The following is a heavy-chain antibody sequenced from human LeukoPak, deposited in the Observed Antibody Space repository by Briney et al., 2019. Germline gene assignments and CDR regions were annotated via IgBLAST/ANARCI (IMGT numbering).Heavy chain of an antibody. CDR2: ISYDGSNK. D-gene: IGHD1/OR15-1a*01. J-gene: IGHJ4*02. CDR3: AENSALEY. CDR1: GFTFSSYA. V-gene: IGHV3-30-3*01. Sequence: GGSLRLSCAASGFTFSSYAMHWVRQAPGKGLEWVAVISYDGSNKYYADSVKGRFTISRDNSKNTLYLRMNSLRAEDTAVYYCAENSALEYWGQGTLVTVSS.